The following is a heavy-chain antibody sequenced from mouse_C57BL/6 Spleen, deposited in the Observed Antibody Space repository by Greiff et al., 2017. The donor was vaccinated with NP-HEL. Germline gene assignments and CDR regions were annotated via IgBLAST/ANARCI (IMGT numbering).Heavy chain of an antibody. J-gene: IGHJ1*03. CDR3: AREDWDYYGSSYWYFDV. CDR2: IDPANGNT. CDR1: GFDIKNTY. V-gene: IGHV14-3*01. Sequence: EVQLQQSVAELVRPGASVKLSCTASGFDIKNTYMHWVKQRPEQGLEWIGRIDPANGNTKYAPKFQGKATITADTSSNTAYLQLSSLTSEDTAIYYCAREDWDYYGSSYWYFDVWGTGTTVTVSS. D-gene: IGHD1-1*01.